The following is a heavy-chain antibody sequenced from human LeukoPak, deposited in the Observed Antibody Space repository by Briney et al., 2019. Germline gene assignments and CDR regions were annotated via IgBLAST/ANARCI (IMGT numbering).Heavy chain of an antibody. CDR3: AVISYYDSSGYSNY. J-gene: IGHJ4*02. Sequence: ASVKVSCKASGYTFTGYYMHWVRQAPGQGLEWMRWINPNSGGTNYAQKFQGRVTMTRDTSISTAYMELSRLRSDDTAVYYCAVISYYDSSGYSNYWGQGTLVTVSS. CDR2: INPNSGGT. D-gene: IGHD3-22*01. V-gene: IGHV1-2*02. CDR1: GYTFTGYY.